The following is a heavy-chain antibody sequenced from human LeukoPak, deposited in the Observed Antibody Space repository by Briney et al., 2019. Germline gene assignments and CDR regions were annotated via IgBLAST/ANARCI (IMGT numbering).Heavy chain of an antibody. J-gene: IGHJ5*01. CDR2: LVPILETS. D-gene: IGHD6-13*01. CDR3: ARDLGAAGVATRLDS. V-gene: IGHV1-69*13. CDR1: GGTFRSHG. Sequence: SVKVSCKDPGGTFRSHGLVWVRQAPGQGLEWVGGLVPILETSNYAQTFQRRVTITADESATTAYLEMSSLRSNDTAVYYCARDLGAAGVATRLDSWGQGTLVTVSS.